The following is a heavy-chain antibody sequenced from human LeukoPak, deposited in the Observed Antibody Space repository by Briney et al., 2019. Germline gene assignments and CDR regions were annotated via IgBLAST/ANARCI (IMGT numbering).Heavy chain of an antibody. D-gene: IGHD6-13*01. V-gene: IGHV1-18*01. Sequence: ASVKVSCKASGYTFTSYRISWVRQAPGQGLEGMGWISAYNGNTNYAQKLQGRVAMTPDTSTSTAYMELRSLRSDDTAVYYCARGAYSISWYVVDPWGQGTLVTVSS. CDR2: ISAYNGNT. CDR1: GYTFTSYR. CDR3: ARGAYSISWYVVDP. J-gene: IGHJ5*02.